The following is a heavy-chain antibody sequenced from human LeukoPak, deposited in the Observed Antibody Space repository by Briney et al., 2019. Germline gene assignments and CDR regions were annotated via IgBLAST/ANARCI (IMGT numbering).Heavy chain of an antibody. V-gene: IGHV3-72*01. Sequence: GGSLRLSCAASGFTFSDHYMDWVRQPPGKGLEWVGRARNKASSYTTAYAASVKGRFTISRDDSKNSLYLQMNSLKTEDTAVYYCGSYYDGNSGGFDYWGQGTLVTVSS. CDR2: ARNKASSYTT. CDR1: GFTFSDHY. J-gene: IGHJ4*02. CDR3: GSYYDGNSGGFDY. D-gene: IGHD4-23*01.